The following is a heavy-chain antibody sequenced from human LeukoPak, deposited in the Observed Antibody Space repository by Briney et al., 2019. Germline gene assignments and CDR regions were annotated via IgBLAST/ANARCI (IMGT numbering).Heavy chain of an antibody. D-gene: IGHD2-15*01. CDR2: IYTSGTT. CDR3: ARTSPRAATFDY. V-gene: IGHV4-4*07. CDR1: GGSISSYY. Sequence: PSETLSLTCAVSGGSISSYYWSWLRQPAGKGLEWIGRIYTSGTTTYNPSLKGRLTLSVDTSKTQFSLNLNSVPAADPAVYYCARTSPRAATFDYWGQGTLVTVSS. J-gene: IGHJ4*02.